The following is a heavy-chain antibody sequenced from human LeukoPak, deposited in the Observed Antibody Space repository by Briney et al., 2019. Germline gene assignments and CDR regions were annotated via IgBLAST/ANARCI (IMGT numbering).Heavy chain of an antibody. CDR3: TTAHCGGDCYSNYYGMDV. Sequence: GGSLRLSCAASGFTFSSYGMHWVRQAPGKGLEWVGRIKSKTDGGTTDYAAPVKGRFTISRDDSKNTLYLQMNSLKTEDTAVYYCTTAHCGGDCYSNYYGMDVWGQGTTVTVSS. J-gene: IGHJ6*02. CDR2: IKSKTDGGTT. D-gene: IGHD2-21*02. V-gene: IGHV3-15*01. CDR1: GFTFSSYG.